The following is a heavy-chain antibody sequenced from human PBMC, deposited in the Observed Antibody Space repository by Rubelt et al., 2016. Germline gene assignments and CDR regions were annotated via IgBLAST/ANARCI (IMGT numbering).Heavy chain of an antibody. Sequence: SGGGLVKPGGSLRISCTGSGFTFSNAWLSWVRQAPGKGLEWLGRIQSKTDGGTTEYAAPVKGRFTISRDDSKNTLYLQMNSLKNEDTAVYYCTTLASRGICDYWGQGILVTVSS. V-gene: IGHV3-15*01. CDR2: IQSKTDGGTT. CDR1: GFTFSNAW. CDR3: TTLASRGICDY. J-gene: IGHJ4*02. D-gene: IGHD6-6*01.